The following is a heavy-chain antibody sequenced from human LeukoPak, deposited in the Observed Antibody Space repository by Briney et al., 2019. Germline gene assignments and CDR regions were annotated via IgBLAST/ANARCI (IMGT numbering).Heavy chain of an antibody. Sequence: SETLSLTCAVSGGSISTYYWSWLRQPPGKGLEWIGYIYYSGSTNYNPSLKSRVTISVDTSKNQFSLKLSSVTAADTAVYYCARGQQDYVWGSYRYTNLFDYWGQGTLVTVSS. D-gene: IGHD3-16*02. CDR2: IYYSGST. V-gene: IGHV4-59*12. J-gene: IGHJ4*02. CDR1: GGSISTYY. CDR3: ARGQQDYVWGSYRYTNLFDY.